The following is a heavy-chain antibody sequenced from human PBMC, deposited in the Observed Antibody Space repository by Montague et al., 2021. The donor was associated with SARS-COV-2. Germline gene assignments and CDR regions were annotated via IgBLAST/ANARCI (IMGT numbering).Heavy chain of an antibody. Sequence: TLSLTCAVSGGSISSGGYSWSWIRQPPGKGLEWIGYIYHSGSTYYNPSLKSRVTISVDRSKNQFSLKLSSVTAADTAVYYCARGLGTHYYGSGGSCYSSDWFDPWGQGTLVTVSS. CDR3: ARGLGTHYYGSGGSCYSSDWFDP. CDR1: GGSISSGGYS. V-gene: IGHV4-30-2*01. D-gene: IGHD2-15*01. J-gene: IGHJ5*02. CDR2: IYHSGST.